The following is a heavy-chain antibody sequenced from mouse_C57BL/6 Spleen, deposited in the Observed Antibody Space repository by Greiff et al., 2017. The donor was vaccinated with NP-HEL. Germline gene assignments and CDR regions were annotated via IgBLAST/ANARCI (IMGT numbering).Heavy chain of an antibody. V-gene: IGHV5-12*01. Sequence: EVKLMESGGGLVQPGGSLKLSCAASGFTFSDYYMYWVRQTPEKRLEWVAYISNGGGSTYYPDTVKGRFTISRDNAKNTLYLQMSRLKSEDTAMYYCAGYSNPAWLAYWGQGTLVTVSA. D-gene: IGHD2-5*01. CDR1: GFTFSDYY. J-gene: IGHJ3*01. CDR2: ISNGGGST. CDR3: AGYSNPAWLAY.